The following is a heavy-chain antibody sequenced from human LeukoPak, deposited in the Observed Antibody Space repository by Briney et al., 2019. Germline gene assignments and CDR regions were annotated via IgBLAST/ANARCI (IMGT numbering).Heavy chain of an antibody. J-gene: IGHJ4*02. CDR3: ARDGSNSAFDY. D-gene: IGHD2-8*01. V-gene: IGHV4-4*07. CDR1: GGSISSYY. CDR2: IYTSGST. Sequence: PSETLSLTCTVSGGSISSYYWSWIRQPAGKGLEWTGRIYTSGSTNYNPSLKSRVTMSVDTSKNQFSLKLSSATAADTTVYYCARDGSNSAFDYWGPGNLVTVSS.